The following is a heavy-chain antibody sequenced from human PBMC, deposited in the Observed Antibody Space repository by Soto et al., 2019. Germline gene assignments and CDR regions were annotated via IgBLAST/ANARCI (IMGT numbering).Heavy chain of an antibody. CDR1: GFTFGGYG. J-gene: IGHJ4*02. CDR2: ISYDGSNK. V-gene: IGHV3-30*18. D-gene: IGHD3-9*01. CDR3: AKEAYYDILTGPDY. Sequence: PGGSLRLSCAASGFTFGGYGVHWVRQAPGKGLEWVAVISYDGSNKYYADSVKGRFTISRDNSKNTLYLQMNSLRAEDTAVYYCAKEAYYDILTGPDYWGQGTLVTVSS.